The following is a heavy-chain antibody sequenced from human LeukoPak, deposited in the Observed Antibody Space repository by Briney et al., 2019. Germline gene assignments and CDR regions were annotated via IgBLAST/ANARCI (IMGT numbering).Heavy chain of an antibody. V-gene: IGHV3-23*01. D-gene: IGHD5-18*01. Sequence: GGSLRLSCAASGFTFSSFAMSWVRQAPGKGLEWGSAVNSGGGTYYADSVKGRFTISRDNSKNTLYLQMHSLRAEDTAVYYCAKDGDSYGYLHFIDYWGQGTLVTVSS. CDR1: GFTFSSFA. CDR2: VNSGGGT. J-gene: IGHJ4*02. CDR3: AKDGDSYGYLHFIDY.